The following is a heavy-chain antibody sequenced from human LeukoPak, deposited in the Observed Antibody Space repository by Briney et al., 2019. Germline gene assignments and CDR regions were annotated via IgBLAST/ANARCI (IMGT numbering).Heavy chain of an antibody. CDR2: ISGNGGST. CDR3: AKGLTVTMWGQGMDV. D-gene: IGHD4-11*01. J-gene: IGHJ6*02. V-gene: IGHV3-23*01. CDR1: GFTFSSYA. Sequence: PGGSLRLSCAASGFTFSSYAMSWVRQAPGKGLEWVSSISGNGGSTKYADSVKGRFTISRDNSKNTLYLQMNSLRAEDTAVYYCAKGLTVTMWGQGMDVWSQGTTVTVSS.